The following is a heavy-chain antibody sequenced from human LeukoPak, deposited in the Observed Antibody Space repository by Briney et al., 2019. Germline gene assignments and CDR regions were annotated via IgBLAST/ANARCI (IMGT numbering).Heavy chain of an antibody. Sequence: GASVKVSCKASGYTFTSYGISWVRQAPGQGLEWMGWISAYNGNTNYAQKLQGRVTMTTDTSTSTAYMELRSLRSDDTAVYYCARGPSSSWQTYYYYMDVWGKGTTVTVSS. CDR3: ARGPSSSWQTYYYYMDV. D-gene: IGHD6-13*01. V-gene: IGHV1-18*01. CDR1: GYTFTSYG. J-gene: IGHJ6*03. CDR2: ISAYNGNT.